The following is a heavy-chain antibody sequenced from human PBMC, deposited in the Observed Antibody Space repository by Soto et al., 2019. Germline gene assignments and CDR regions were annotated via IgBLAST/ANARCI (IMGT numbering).Heavy chain of an antibody. D-gene: IGHD3-10*01. J-gene: IGHJ4*02. CDR3: ARDVSGKLGHDS. CDR2: TKQDGSDK. CDR1: RFTFSSFW. Sequence: EVQLVESGGGLVQPGGSLRLSCAASRFTFSSFWMSWVRRAPGKGLEWVANTKQDGSDKNYVGSVKGRFTISRDNAKNSLYLQMNSLRVEDTAVYYCARDVSGKLGHDSWGQGTLVTVSS. V-gene: IGHV3-7*01.